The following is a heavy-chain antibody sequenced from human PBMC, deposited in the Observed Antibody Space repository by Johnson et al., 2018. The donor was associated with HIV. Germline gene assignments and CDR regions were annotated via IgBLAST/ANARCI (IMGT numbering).Heavy chain of an antibody. CDR1: GFTFSSYA. V-gene: IGHV3-30-3*01. Sequence: QVQLVESGGGVVQPGRSLRLSCAASGFTFSSYAMHWVRQAPGKGLEWVAVISYDGSNKYYADSVKGRFTISRDNSKNTLYLQMNSLRAEDTAVYYCASFTVTGAFDSWGQGTMVTVSS. D-gene: IGHD4-17*01. J-gene: IGHJ3*02. CDR3: ASFTVTGAFDS. CDR2: ISYDGSNK.